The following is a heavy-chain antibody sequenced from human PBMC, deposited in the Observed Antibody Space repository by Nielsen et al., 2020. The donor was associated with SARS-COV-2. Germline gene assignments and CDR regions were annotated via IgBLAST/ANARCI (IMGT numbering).Heavy chain of an antibody. J-gene: IGHJ4*02. D-gene: IGHD1-26*01. CDR3: ASRIVAAFDF. V-gene: IGHV1-3*01. CDR2: INGGDGNT. CDR1: GYTFSHYS. Sequence: ASVKVSCKVSGYTFSHYSLHWVRQAPGQGLQWMGWINGGDGNTKYSQEFQGRLTITRDTSASTVYMALSSLRSEDTAIYYCASRIVAAFDFWGQGTLLAVSS.